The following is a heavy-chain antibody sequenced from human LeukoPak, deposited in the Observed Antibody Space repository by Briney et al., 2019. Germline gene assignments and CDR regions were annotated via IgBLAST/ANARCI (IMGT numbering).Heavy chain of an antibody. D-gene: IGHD3-22*01. Sequence: GGSLRLSCAASGFTFYDYGMTWVRQAPGKGLEWVSGINWNGGSIGYADSVKGRFTISRDNAKKSLYLQMNSLRAEDTALYHCARDRGYDSSGHYYYYYMDVWGKGTTVTVSS. CDR1: GFTFYDYG. J-gene: IGHJ6*03. CDR2: INWNGGSI. CDR3: ARDRGYDSSGHYYYYYMDV. V-gene: IGHV3-20*01.